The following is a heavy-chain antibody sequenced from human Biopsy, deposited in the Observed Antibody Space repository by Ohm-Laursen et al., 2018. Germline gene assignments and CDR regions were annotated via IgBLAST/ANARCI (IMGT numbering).Heavy chain of an antibody. Sequence: SVKVSCKASGGTFTNYAISWVRQAPGQGLEWMGGIIPIFGTANYAQKFQGRVTITADESTSTAYMELSSLRSDDTAVYYCARDALGGGSYRFFYWGQVSLVTVSS. D-gene: IGHD1-26*01. CDR2: IIPIFGTA. J-gene: IGHJ4*02. V-gene: IGHV1-69*13. CDR1: GGTFTNYA. CDR3: ARDALGGGSYRFFY.